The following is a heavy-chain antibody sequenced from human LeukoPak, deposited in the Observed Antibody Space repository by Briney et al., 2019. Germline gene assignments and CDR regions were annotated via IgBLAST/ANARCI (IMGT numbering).Heavy chain of an antibody. CDR3: AKALRYFDWSKEGVTPGGAYYYYYGMDV. CDR2: ISGSGGST. D-gene: IGHD3-9*01. CDR1: GFTFSSYA. J-gene: IGHJ6*02. V-gene: IGHV3-23*01. Sequence: PGGSLRLSCAASGFTFSSYAMSWVRQAPGKGLEWVSAISGSGGSTYYADSVKGRFTISRDNSKNTLYLQMNSLRAEDTAVYYCAKALRYFDWSKEGVTPGGAYYYYYGMDVWGQGTTVTVSS.